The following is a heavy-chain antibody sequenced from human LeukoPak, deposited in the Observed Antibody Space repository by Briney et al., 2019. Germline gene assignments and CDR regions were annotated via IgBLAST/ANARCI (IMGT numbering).Heavy chain of an antibody. CDR2: MNPNSGNT. D-gene: IGHD3-22*01. Sequence: GASVKVSCKASGYTFTSYDINWVRQATGQGLEWMGWMNPNSGNTGHAQKFQGRVTMTRNTSISTAYMELSSLRSEDTAVYYCARAYYDSSGNDLDAFDIWGQGTMVTVSS. CDR1: GYTFTSYD. J-gene: IGHJ3*02. CDR3: ARAYYDSSGNDLDAFDI. V-gene: IGHV1-8*01.